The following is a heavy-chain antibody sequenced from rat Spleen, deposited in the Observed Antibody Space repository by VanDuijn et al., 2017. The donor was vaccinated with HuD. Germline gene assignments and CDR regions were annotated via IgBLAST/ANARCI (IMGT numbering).Heavy chain of an antibody. Sequence: QVQLMESGPGLVQPSETLSLTCTVSGFSLISYSVHWVRQPPGKGLEWMGVMWRSGSTEYNSALRSRLSISRDTSKNHIFLKMNSLQTEDTATYYCARGDSYSGDGPRWGQGVMVTVSS. CDR3: ARGDSYSGDGPR. J-gene: IGHJ2*01. CDR1: GFSLISYS. D-gene: IGHD1-1*01. CDR2: MWRSGST. V-gene: IGHV2-45*01.